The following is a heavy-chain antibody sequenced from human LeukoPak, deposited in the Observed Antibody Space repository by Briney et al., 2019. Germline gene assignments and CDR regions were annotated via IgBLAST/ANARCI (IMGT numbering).Heavy chain of an antibody. J-gene: IGHJ3*01. CDR3: ARGSTALLTNDAFDL. D-gene: IGHD3-16*01. Sequence: ASVNVSCTTSGYTFTNYYIHWVRQPPDQGLDWMGIINPSGGSTSYTQKFQGRVTMTTDTSTSTVYMDLSSLRSEDTSVYYCARGSTALLTNDAFDLWGLGTMVTVSS. CDR2: INPSGGST. V-gene: IGHV1-46*01. CDR1: GYTFTNYY.